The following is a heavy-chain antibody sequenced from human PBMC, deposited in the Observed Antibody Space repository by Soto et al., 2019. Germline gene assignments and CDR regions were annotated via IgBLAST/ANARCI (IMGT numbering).Heavy chain of an antibody. CDR3: ARTPTYSASWYYPIDY. Sequence: SETLSLTCAVEGGSLNDNYWNWIRQSPGKGLEWIGEINHRGGTKYNPSLKSRVTISADTSKNQISLKLTSMTAADAAVYYCARTPTYSASWYYPIDYWGQGTLVTVSS. D-gene: IGHD6-13*01. V-gene: IGHV4-34*01. J-gene: IGHJ4*02. CDR2: INHRGGT. CDR1: GGSLNDNY.